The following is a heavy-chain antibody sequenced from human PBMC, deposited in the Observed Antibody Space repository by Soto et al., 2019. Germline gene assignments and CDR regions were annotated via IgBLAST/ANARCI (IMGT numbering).Heavy chain of an antibody. V-gene: IGHV3-23*01. CDR2: ISSTAGTI. CDR1: GFTVSFYP. D-gene: IGHD3-16*01. J-gene: IGHJ4*02. CDR3: ATWGKSGSDF. Sequence: EVVLLESGGGLVQPGGSLRRSCAASGFTVSFYPMSWVRQAPGKGLEWVAGISSTAGTIYYADPVKGRFTISNDNSKNTLDLPLDSLRAEDTAVYYCATWGKSGSDFWGQGTLVTVSS.